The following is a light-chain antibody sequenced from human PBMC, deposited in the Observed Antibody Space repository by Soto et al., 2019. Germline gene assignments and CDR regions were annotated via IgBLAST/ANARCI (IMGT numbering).Light chain of an antibody. CDR3: TSWTTSTTMI. CDR2: DVN. Sequence: QPVLTQPASVSGSPGQSITISCTGTSSDIGAHNFVSWYQQHPGKAPKLMLYDVNIRPSGVSNRFSGSKSGNTASLTISGLQAEDEADYYCTSWTTSTTMIFGGGTKLTVL. CDR1: SSDIGAHNF. V-gene: IGLV2-14*03. J-gene: IGLJ2*01.